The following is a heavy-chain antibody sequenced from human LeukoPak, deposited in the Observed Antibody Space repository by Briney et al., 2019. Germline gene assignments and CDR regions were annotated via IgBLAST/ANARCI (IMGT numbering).Heavy chain of an antibody. Sequence: SETLSLTCTVSGGSISSSSYYWGWIRQPPGKGLEWIGSIYYSGSTYYNPSLKSRVTISVDTSKNQFSLKLSSVTAADTAVYYCARSDYVWGSYRLYYFVYWGQGTLVTVSS. CDR3: ARSDYVWGSYRLYYFVY. CDR1: GGSISSSSYY. D-gene: IGHD3-16*02. CDR2: IYYSGST. V-gene: IGHV4-39*07. J-gene: IGHJ4*02.